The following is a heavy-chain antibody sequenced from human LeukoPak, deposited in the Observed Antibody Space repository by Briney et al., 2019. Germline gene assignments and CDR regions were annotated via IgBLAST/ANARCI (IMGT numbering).Heavy chain of an antibody. CDR3: YITMVRRVIIANQKRFDP. CDR2: IYPGDSDT. J-gene: IGHJ5*02. CDR1: GYSFTSYW. D-gene: IGHD3-10*01. Sequence: GESLKISCKGSGYSFTSYWIGWVRQMPGKGLEWMGIIYPGDSDTRYSPSFQGQVTISADKSISTAYLQWISLKASDTAMYYCYITMVRRVIIANQKRFDPWGQGTLVTVSS. V-gene: IGHV5-51*01.